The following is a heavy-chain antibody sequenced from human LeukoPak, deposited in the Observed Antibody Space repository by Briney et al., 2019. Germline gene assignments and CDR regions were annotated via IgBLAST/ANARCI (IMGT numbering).Heavy chain of an antibody. CDR2: ISSSSSYI. Sequence: GGSLRLSCAASGFTFSSYSMNWVRQAPGKGLEWVSSISSSSSYIYYADSVKGRFTISRDNAKNSLYLQMNSLRAEDTAVYYCARDGDSSSSSLGYYYYYGMDVWGQGTTVTVSS. J-gene: IGHJ6*02. V-gene: IGHV3-21*01. CDR1: GFTFSSYS. CDR3: ARDGDSSSSSLGYYYYYGMDV. D-gene: IGHD6-6*01.